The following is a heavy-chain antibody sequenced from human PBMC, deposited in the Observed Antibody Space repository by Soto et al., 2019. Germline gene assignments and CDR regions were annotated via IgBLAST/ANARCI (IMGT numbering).Heavy chain of an antibody. CDR3: ARDRSGYCSSTSRYQNWFDP. Sequence: ASVKVSCKASGYTFTSYGISWVRQAPGQGLEWMGWISAYNGNTNYAQKLQGRVTMTTDTSTSTAYMELSSLRSDDTAVYYCARDRSGYCSSTSRYQNWFDPWGQGTLVTVSS. D-gene: IGHD2-2*01. CDR2: ISAYNGNT. J-gene: IGHJ5*02. CDR1: GYTFTSYG. V-gene: IGHV1-18*04.